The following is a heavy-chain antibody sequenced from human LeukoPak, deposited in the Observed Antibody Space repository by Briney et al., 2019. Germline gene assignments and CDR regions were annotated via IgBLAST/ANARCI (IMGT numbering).Heavy chain of an antibody. D-gene: IGHD6-13*01. V-gene: IGHV3-23*01. J-gene: IGHJ4*02. CDR2: ISGSGGST. CDR3: AKGSVPIISSSYFDY. CDR1: GFTFSSYA. Sequence: GGSLRLSCAASGFTFSSYAMSWVRQAPGKGLEWVSAISGSGGSTYYADSVKGRFTISRDNSKNTLFLQMHSLRAEDTAVYYCAKGSVPIISSSYFDYWGQGTLVTVSS.